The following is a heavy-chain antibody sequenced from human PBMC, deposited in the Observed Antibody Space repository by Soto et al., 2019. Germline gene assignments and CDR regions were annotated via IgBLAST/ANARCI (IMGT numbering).Heavy chain of an antibody. V-gene: IGHV4-39*02. CDR1: GGSISSSNHY. Sequence: QLQLQESGPGLVKPSETLSLTCTVSGGSISSSNHYWGWIHQPPGRRLEWIGSVSYSGSTYHNPSLKSRVTISVDTAENHFSLKLGSVSAADTAVYYCARGHGGVTVFGAPGHFDYWGQGTLVTVSS. CDR2: VSYSGST. D-gene: IGHD3-3*01. CDR3: ARGHGGVTVFGAPGHFDY. J-gene: IGHJ4*02.